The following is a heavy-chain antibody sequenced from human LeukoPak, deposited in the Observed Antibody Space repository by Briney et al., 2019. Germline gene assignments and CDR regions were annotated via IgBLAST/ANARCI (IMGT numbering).Heavy chain of an antibody. Sequence: HPGGSLRLSCAASGFTFSSYAMSWVRQAPGKGLEWVSAISGSGGSTYYADSVKGRFTISRDNSKNTLYLQMNSLRAEDTAVYYCAKDPDGLNYYDSSGYYDYWGQGTLVTVSS. CDR1: GFTFSSYA. CDR3: AKDPDGLNYYDSSGYYDY. CDR2: ISGSGGST. J-gene: IGHJ4*02. D-gene: IGHD3-22*01. V-gene: IGHV3-23*01.